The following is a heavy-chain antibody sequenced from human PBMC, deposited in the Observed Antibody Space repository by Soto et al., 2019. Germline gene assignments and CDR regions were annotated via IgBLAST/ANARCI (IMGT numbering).Heavy chain of an antibody. D-gene: IGHD3-10*01. CDR2: IYYSGST. CDR3: AYTSEYYYGSGSYYTAPEGFDY. J-gene: IGHJ4*02. Sequence: SETLSLTCTVSGGSISSYYWSWIRQPPGKGLEWIGYIYYSGSTNYNPSLKSRVTISVDTSKNQFSLKLSSVTAADTAVYYCAYTSEYYYGSGSYYTAPEGFDYWGQGTLVTVSS. CDR1: GGSISSYY. V-gene: IGHV4-59*01.